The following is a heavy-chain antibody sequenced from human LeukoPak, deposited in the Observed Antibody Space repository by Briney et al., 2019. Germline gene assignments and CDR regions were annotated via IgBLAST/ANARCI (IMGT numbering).Heavy chain of an antibody. CDR2: INHSGST. V-gene: IGHV4-34*01. CDR3: ARGRSRGLRFFDY. J-gene: IGHJ4*02. Sequence: SETLSLTCTVSGGSISSYYWSWIRQPPGKGLEWIGEINHSGSTNYNPSLKSRVTISVDTSKNQFSLKLSSVTAADTAVYYCARGRSRGLRFFDYWGQGTLVTVSS. D-gene: IGHD3-16*01. CDR1: GGSISSYY.